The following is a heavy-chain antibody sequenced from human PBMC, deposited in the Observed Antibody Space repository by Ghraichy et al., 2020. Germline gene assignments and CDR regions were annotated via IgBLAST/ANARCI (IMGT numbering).Heavy chain of an antibody. CDR3: ARAIVGTNQAFDI. J-gene: IGHJ3*02. D-gene: IGHD5-12*01. CDR2: IKQDGSER. V-gene: IGHV3-7*03. CDR1: EFSLSNYY. Sequence: GGSLRLSCAAFEFSLSNYYMDWVRQAPGKGLEWVANIKQDGSERYYVNSVEGRFTISRDNAQNSLYLQMNSLRVEDTAIYNCARAIVGTNQAFDIWGQGTMVTVSS.